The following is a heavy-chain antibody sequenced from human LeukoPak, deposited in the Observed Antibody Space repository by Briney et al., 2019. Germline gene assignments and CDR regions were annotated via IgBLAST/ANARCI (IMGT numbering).Heavy chain of an antibody. CDR2: IKTDGSEQ. V-gene: IGHV3-7*01. CDR1: GFLFRTYW. Sequence: GGSLRLSCAASGFLFRTYWMTWVRQAPGKGLEWVANIKTDGSEQHYLDSVKGRFHISRDNANNSLSLQMNSLRAEDTAVYYCARGANPDDFWGQGTLVTVSP. CDR3: ARGANPDDF. J-gene: IGHJ4*02.